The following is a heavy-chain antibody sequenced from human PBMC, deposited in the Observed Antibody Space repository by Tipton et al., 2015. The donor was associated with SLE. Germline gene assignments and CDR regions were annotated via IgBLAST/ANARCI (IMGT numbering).Heavy chain of an antibody. J-gene: IGHJ4*02. D-gene: IGHD3-16*01. CDR1: GGSISGSGYY. V-gene: IGHV4-39*01. Sequence: GLVKPSETLSLTCTVSGGSISGSGYYWAWIRQPPGKGLEWIGNGHYSGNTNYNPSLESRVTISVDTSKNQFSLKLSSVTAADTAVYYCATQGYYDSSFDYWGQGTLVTVSS. CDR3: ATQGYYDSSFDY. CDR2: GHYSGNT.